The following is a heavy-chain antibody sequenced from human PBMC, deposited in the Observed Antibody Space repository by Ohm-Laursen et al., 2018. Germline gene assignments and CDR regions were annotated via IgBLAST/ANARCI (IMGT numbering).Heavy chain of an antibody. J-gene: IGHJ4*02. V-gene: IGHV4-4*07. CDR1: GYSISSYY. Sequence: PGTLSLTCTVSGYSISSYYWSWIRQPAGKGLEWIGRIYTSGSTNYNPSLKSRVTMSVDTSKSQFSLKVNSVTAADTAVYYCARSFDTYYFDLWGQGTLVTVSS. CDR3: ARSFDTYYFDL. CDR2: IYTSGST.